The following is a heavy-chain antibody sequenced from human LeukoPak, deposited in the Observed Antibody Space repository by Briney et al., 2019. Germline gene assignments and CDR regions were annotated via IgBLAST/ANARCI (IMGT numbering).Heavy chain of an antibody. CDR3: ARGRSTMVRALDY. J-gene: IGHJ4*02. D-gene: IGHD3-10*01. Sequence: PSETLSLTCAVYGGSFSGYYWSWIRQPPGKGLEWIGEINHSGSTNYNPSLKSRVTISVDTSENQFSLKLSSVTAADTAVYYCARGRSTMVRALDYWGQGTLVTVSS. CDR2: INHSGST. V-gene: IGHV4-34*01. CDR1: GGSFSGYY.